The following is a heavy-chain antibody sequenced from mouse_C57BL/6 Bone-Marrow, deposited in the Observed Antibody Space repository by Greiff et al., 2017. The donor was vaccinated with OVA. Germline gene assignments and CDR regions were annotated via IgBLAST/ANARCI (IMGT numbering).Heavy chain of an antibody. J-gene: IGHJ3*01. CDR3: ARGEPLRRYPQFAY. CDR1: GYTFTSYW. D-gene: IGHD1-1*01. Sequence: QVQLKQPGAELVKPGASVTLSCKASGYTFTSYWMHWVKQRPGQGLEWIGMIHPNSGSTTYNEKFKSKATLTVDKSSSKAYMQLSSLTSEVSAVYYWARGEPLRRYPQFAYWGQGTLVTVSA. CDR2: IHPNSGST. V-gene: IGHV1-64*01.